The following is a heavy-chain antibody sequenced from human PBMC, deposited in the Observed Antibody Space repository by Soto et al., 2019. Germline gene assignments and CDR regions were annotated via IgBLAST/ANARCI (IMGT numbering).Heavy chain of an antibody. V-gene: IGHV4-30-4*01. CDR1: GGSISSGDYY. CDR2: IYYSGST. J-gene: IGHJ6*02. Sequence: SETLSLTCTVSGGSISSGDYYWSWIRQPPGKGLEWIGYIYYSGSTYYSPSLKSRVTISVDTSKNQFSLKLSSVTAADTAVYYCARAGLAMVRPYGMDVWGQGTTVTVSS. CDR3: ARAGLAMVRPYGMDV. D-gene: IGHD5-18*01.